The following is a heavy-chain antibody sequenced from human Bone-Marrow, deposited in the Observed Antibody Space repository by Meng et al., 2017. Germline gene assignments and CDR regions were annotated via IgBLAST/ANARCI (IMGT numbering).Heavy chain of an antibody. CDR2: TYYRSKWYN. V-gene: IGHV6-1*01. CDR1: GDSVSSNSAA. Sequence: SQTRSLTGAISGDSVSSNSAAWNWIRQSPSRGLEWLGRTYYRSKWYNDYAVSVKSRITINPDTSKNQFSLQLNSVTPGDTAVYYCARQLELRGNWFDPWGQGTLVTVSS. J-gene: IGHJ5*02. CDR3: ARQLELRGNWFDP. D-gene: IGHD1-7*01.